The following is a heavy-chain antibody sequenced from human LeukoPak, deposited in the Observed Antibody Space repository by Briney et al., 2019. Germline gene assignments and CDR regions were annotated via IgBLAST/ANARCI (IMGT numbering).Heavy chain of an antibody. Sequence: ASVKVSCKASGGTFSSYAIGWVRQAPGQGLEWMGRIIPIFGIANYAQKFQGRVTITADKSTSTAYMELSSLRSEDTAVYYCARTTPRGLQNDYWGQGTLVTVSS. CDR2: IIPIFGIA. D-gene: IGHD4-17*01. CDR3: ARTTPRGLQNDY. V-gene: IGHV1-69*04. J-gene: IGHJ4*02. CDR1: GGTFSSYA.